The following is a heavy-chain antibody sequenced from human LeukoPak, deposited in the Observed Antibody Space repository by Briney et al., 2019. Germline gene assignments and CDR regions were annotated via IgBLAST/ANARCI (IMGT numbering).Heavy chain of an antibody. J-gene: IGHJ4*02. CDR2: IKRDGSEK. CDR3: ARAPGYRSFLDY. Sequence: GGSLRLSCAASGFTFSTYWMSWVRQAPGKGLEWVANIKRDGSEKYYVDSLKGRFTISRDNAKNSLYLQMNSLRAEDTAVYYCARAPGYRSFLDYWGQGTLVIVSS. V-gene: IGHV3-7*01. CDR1: GFTFSTYW. D-gene: IGHD6-13*01.